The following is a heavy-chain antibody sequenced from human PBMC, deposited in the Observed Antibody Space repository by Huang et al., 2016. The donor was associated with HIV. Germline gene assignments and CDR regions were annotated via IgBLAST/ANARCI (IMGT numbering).Heavy chain of an antibody. CDR1: GYAFTSYY. V-gene: IGHV1-46*01. CDR2: SNPSDGST. J-gene: IGHJ4*02. Sequence: QVQLVQSGAEVKKPGASVKVSCKASGYAFTSYYMHGVRQAPGQGLEGMGISNPSDGSTSYAQKFQGRVTPTRDTSTNTVFMELSSLRSEDTAVYYCARDRDFYDSSGYWGFNYFDYWGQGTLVTVSS. D-gene: IGHD3-22*01. CDR3: ARDRDFYDSSGYWGFNYFDY.